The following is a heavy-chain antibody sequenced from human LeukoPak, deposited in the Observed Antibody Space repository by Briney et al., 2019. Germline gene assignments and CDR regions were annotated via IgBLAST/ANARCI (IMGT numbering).Heavy chain of an antibody. CDR3: ARERNSRPDFDY. V-gene: IGHV3-21*01. Sequence: GGSLCLSCALSGFTFSSYSMNWVRQSHGKGLEWVSSISSSSSYIYYADSVKGRFTSYRDNAKNSLYLLMSSLRAEDAAVYYCARERNSRPDFDYWGQGTLVTVSS. CDR1: GFTFSSYS. D-gene: IGHD1-14*01. J-gene: IGHJ4*02. CDR2: ISSSSSYI.